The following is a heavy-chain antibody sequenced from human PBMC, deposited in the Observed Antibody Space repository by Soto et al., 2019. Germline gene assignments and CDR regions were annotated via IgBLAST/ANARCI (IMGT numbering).Heavy chain of an antibody. CDR1: GGSISSGGYY. J-gene: IGHJ4*02. V-gene: IGHV4-31*03. D-gene: IGHD3-3*01. Sequence: SETVSLTCTVYGGSISSGGYYWSWIRQHPGKGLEWIGYIYNSGSTYYNPSLKSRVTISVDTSKNQFSLKLSSVTAADTAVYYCARDKRAIDYDFWSGSFHYWGQGTLVTVSS. CDR2: IYNSGST. CDR3: ARDKRAIDYDFWSGSFHY.